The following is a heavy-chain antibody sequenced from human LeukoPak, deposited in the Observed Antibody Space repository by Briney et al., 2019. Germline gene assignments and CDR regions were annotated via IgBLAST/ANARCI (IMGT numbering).Heavy chain of an antibody. V-gene: IGHV4-4*07. CDR3: ARGGVDWTFDY. D-gene: IGHD3-9*01. Sequence: SQTLSLTCTVSGGSISSYYWSWIRQPAGKGLEWIGHIYTSGSTNYNSSLKSRVTMSVDTSKNQFSLKLSSVTAADTAVYYCARGGVDWTFDYWGRGTLVTVSS. J-gene: IGHJ4*02. CDR2: IYTSGST. CDR1: GGSISSYY.